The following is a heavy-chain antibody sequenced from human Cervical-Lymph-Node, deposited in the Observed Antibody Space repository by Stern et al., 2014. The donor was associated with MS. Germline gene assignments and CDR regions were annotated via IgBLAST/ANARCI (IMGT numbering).Heavy chain of an antibody. J-gene: IGHJ4*02. V-gene: IGHV1-69*01. CDR1: GGTFSSYA. D-gene: IGHD3-3*01. Sequence: VQLLESGAEVKKPGSSVKVSCRASGGTFSSYAFNWVRQAPGQGLEWMGGIIPIFESSTYAQRFEGRVTITADESTSTIYMELNSLTSEDTAVYYCARDSKDDARFLEYLSCDHWGQGTLITVSS. CDR3: ARDSKDDARFLEYLSCDH. CDR2: IIPIFESS.